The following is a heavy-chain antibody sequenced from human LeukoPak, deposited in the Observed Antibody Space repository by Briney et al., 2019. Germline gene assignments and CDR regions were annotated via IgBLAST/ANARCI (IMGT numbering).Heavy chain of an antibody. CDR2: IMPIFGTA. V-gene: IGHV1-69*05. Sequence: SVQGSCKASGGTVRRYGICCVPQAPGQGLEGMGMIMPIFGTANYAQKYQGRVTITTDESTSTAYMELSSLRSEDTAVYYCARGADNGINFPEMATIIHWGQGTLVTVSS. CDR1: GGTVRRYG. D-gene: IGHD5-24*01. CDR3: ARGADNGINFPEMATIIH. J-gene: IGHJ4*02.